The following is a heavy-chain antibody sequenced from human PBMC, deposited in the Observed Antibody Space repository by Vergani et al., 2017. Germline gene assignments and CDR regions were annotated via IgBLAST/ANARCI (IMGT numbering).Heavy chain of an antibody. CDR1: GGSISSGSYY. Sequence: QVQLQESGPGLVKPSQTLSLPCTVSGGSISSGSYYWSWIRQPAGKGLEWIGRIYTSGSTNYNPSLKSRVTISVDTSKNQFSLKLSSVTAADTAVYYCARSPRDQVVPAVSYYFDYWGQGTLVTVSS. J-gene: IGHJ4*02. CDR3: ARSPRDQVVPAVSYYFDY. D-gene: IGHD2-2*01. CDR2: IYTSGST. V-gene: IGHV4-61*02.